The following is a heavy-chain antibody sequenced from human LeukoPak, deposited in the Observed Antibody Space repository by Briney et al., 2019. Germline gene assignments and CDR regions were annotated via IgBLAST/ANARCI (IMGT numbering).Heavy chain of an antibody. V-gene: IGHV4-61*02. CDR1: GGSISSGSYY. J-gene: IGHJ4*02. CDR3: ASPDY. Sequence: PSETLSLTCTVSGGSISSGSYYWSWVRQPAGKGLEWIGRIYTSGSTNYNPSLKSRVTISVDTSKNQLSLKLSSVTAADTAVYYCASPDYWGQGTLVTVSS. CDR2: IYTSGST.